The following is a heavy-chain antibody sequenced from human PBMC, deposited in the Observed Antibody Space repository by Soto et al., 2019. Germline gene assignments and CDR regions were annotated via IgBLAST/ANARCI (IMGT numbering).Heavy chain of an antibody. D-gene: IGHD6-19*01. CDR2: INGSGGST. CDR3: AKSSSWVDLADY. J-gene: IGHJ4*02. Sequence: GGPLRLSCAASGFTFSSHAMSWVRQAPGKGLEWVSAINGSGGSTYYADSVKGRFTISRDNSKNTLYLQMNSLRAEDTAVYYCAKSSSWVDLADYWGQGTLVTVSS. CDR1: GFTFSSHA. V-gene: IGHV3-23*01.